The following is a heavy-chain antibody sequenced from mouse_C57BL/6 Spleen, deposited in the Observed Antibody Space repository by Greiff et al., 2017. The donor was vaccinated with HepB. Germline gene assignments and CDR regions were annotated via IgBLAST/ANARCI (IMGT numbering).Heavy chain of an antibody. Sequence: EVQLQQSGAELVKPGASVKLSCTASGFNFKDYYMHWVKQRTEQGLEWIGRIDPEDGETKYAPKVQGKATITADTSSNTAYLQLSSLTSEDAAVYYCARSNDYVNWYFDVWGTGTTVTVSS. CDR3: ARSNDYVNWYFDV. CDR2: IDPEDGET. J-gene: IGHJ1*03. V-gene: IGHV14-2*01. CDR1: GFNFKDYY. D-gene: IGHD2-4*01.